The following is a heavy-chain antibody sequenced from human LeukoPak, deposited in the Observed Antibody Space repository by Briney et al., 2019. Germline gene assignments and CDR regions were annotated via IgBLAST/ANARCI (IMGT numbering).Heavy chain of an antibody. CDR1: GYTFTVYY. J-gene: IGHJ4*02. D-gene: IGHD6-19*01. CDR3: ATLQQWLVRFMAY. Sequence: ASVTVSFTASGYTFTVYYMHWVRQAPGQGLEWMGWINPNSGGTNYAQKFQGRVTMTRDTSISTAYMELSRLRSDDTAVYYCATLQQWLVRFMAYWGQGTLVTVSS. CDR2: INPNSGGT. V-gene: IGHV1-2*02.